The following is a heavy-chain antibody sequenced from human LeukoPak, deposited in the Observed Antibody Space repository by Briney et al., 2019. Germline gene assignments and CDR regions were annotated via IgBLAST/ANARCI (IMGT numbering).Heavy chain of an antibody. Sequence: PSETLSLTCAVSGVSISSGGYSWSWIRQPPGKGLEWIGYIYHSGSTYYNPSLKSRVTISVDRSKNQFSLKLSSVTAADTAVYYCASPRYCSSTSCYFNYWGQGTLVTVSS. J-gene: IGHJ4*02. CDR2: IYHSGST. V-gene: IGHV4-30-2*01. CDR1: GVSISSGGYS. CDR3: ASPRYCSSTSCYFNY. D-gene: IGHD2-2*01.